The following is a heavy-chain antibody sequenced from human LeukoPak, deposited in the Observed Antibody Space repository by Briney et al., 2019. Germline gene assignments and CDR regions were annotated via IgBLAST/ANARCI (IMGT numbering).Heavy chain of an antibody. J-gene: IGHJ4*02. CDR2: ISGSDGTT. D-gene: IGHD3-3*01. CDR3: AKASTTLYYDFWSGYPSRY. CDR1: GFTFSSYA. V-gene: IGHV3-23*01. Sequence: GGSLRLSCAASGFTFSSYAMSWVGQAPGKGLEWVSAISGSDGTTYYADSVKGRFTISRDNSKNTLHLQMNSLRAEDTAVYYCAKASTTLYYDFWSGYPSRYWGQGALVTVSS.